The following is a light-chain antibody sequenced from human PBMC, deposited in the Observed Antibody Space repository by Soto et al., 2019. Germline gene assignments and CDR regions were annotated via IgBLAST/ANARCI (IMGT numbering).Light chain of an antibody. J-gene: IGKJ4*01. CDR1: QSIYTY. CDR3: QQSYSNTLS. V-gene: IGKV1-39*01. Sequence: DNQLTQSPSSLSASVGDRVTINCRASQSIYTYLNWFQLKPGKGPKLLIFASSTLQSGVPSRFSGSGSGADFSLTISSLQPEDFATYYCQQSYSNTLSFGGGTRV. CDR2: ASS.